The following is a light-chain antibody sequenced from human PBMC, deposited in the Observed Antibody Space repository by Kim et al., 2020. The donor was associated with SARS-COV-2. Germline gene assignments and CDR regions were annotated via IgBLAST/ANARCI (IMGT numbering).Light chain of an antibody. J-gene: IGKJ1*01. V-gene: IGKV1-39*01. CDR1: QSIGNY. CDR3: QQSYNTPRT. CDR2: VAS. Sequence: DIQMTQSPSSLSASVGDRVTITCRASQSIGNYLNWYQQKPGKPPNLLIYVASSLQSGVPSRLSGSGSGTDFTLTISSLQPEDFATYYCQQSYNTPRTFGQGTKVDIK.